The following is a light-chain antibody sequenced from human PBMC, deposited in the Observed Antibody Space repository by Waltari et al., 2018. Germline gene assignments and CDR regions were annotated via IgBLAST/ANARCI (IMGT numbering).Light chain of an antibody. CDR2: GAS. Sequence: EIVLTQSQATLSVSPGERATLPCRASQTINSNLAWYQQQPGQAPRLLVYGASTRAIGIPARFSGSGSGTEFTLTITSLQSEDFAVYFCQQYHKWPPYTFGQGTKLDI. V-gene: IGKV3-15*01. CDR1: QTINSN. CDR3: QQYHKWPPYT. J-gene: IGKJ2*01.